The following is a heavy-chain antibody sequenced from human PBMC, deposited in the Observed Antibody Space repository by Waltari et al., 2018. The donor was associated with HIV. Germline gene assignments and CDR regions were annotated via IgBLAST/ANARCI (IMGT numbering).Heavy chain of an antibody. CDR1: GYTFNDYY. V-gene: IGHV1-2*06. CDR2: INPNSGGT. D-gene: IGHD3-16*01. CDR3: ARRGMGPLDY. Sequence: QVQLVQSGAEVKKPGASLKVSCKASGYTFNDYYIYWVRQAPGQGLEWMGRINPNSGGTKYSQRFQGRVTMTRDTSISTAYMELTRVRCDDTAVYYCARRGMGPLDYWGQGTLVIVSS. J-gene: IGHJ4*02.